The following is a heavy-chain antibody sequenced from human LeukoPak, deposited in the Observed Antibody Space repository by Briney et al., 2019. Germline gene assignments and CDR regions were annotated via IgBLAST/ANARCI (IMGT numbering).Heavy chain of an antibody. V-gene: IGHV3-7*01. J-gene: IGHJ4*02. CDR3: ARDSCTSTSCLDS. CDR2: IKQDGSDK. CDR1: EFTFSSYW. D-gene: IGHD2-2*01. Sequence: GGSLRLSCVASEFTFSSYWMSWVRQAPGKGPEWVANIKQDGSDKYYVDSVEGRFTISRDNSKNTLYLEMNSLRAEDTAVYYCARDSCTSTSCLDSWGQGTLVTVSS.